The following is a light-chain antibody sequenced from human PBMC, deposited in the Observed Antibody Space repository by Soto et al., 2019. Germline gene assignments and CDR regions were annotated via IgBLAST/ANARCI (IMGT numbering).Light chain of an antibody. CDR1: QSVSSN. V-gene: IGKV3-15*01. J-gene: IGKJ1*01. CDR3: QQYNDWPLT. Sequence: EILMTQSPVTLSVSPGERATLSCRASQSVSSNLAWYQQKPGQAPSLLIYGAFTRATGITARFSGTGSGTEFTLTISSLQSEDFAHYYCQQYNDWPLTFGQGTKVAI. CDR2: GAF.